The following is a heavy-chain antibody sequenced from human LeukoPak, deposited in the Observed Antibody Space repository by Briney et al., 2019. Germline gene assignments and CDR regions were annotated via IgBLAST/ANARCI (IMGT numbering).Heavy chain of an antibody. CDR2: IYTSGST. J-gene: IGHJ5*02. D-gene: IGHD3-10*01. Sequence: PSQTLSLTCTVSGGSISSGSYFWSWIRQPAGKGLEWIGRIYTSGSTNYNPSLKSRVTMSVDTSKNQFSLKLSSVTPADTAVYYCARGGYYGSGNDFRFDPWGQGTLVTVSS. CDR3: ARGGYYGSGNDFRFDP. V-gene: IGHV4-61*02. CDR1: GGSISSGSYF.